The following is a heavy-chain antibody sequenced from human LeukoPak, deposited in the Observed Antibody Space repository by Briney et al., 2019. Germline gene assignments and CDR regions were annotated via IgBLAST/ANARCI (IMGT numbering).Heavy chain of an antibody. V-gene: IGHV3-33*01. D-gene: IGHD6-13*01. Sequence: GGSLRLSCAASGFTFSSYGMHWVRQAPGKGLEWVAVIWYDGSNKYYADSVKGRFTISRDNSKNTLYLQMNSLRVEDTAVYYCASAGIAAAGTGLTDYWGQGTLVTVSS. CDR2: IWYDGSNK. CDR1: GFTFSSYG. J-gene: IGHJ4*02. CDR3: ASAGIAAAGTGLTDY.